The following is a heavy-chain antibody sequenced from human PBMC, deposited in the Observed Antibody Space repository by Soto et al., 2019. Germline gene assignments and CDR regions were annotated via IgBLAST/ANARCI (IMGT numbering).Heavy chain of an antibody. Sequence: EVQLVESGGDLVQRGGSLRLSCAASGFPFSSYWMHWVRHTPGKGLDWVARISGDGVTTYYADSVTGRFTVSRDNAKNTLSVQISGLRAEDTAVYYCAREYYGLLTGDYTDYWGQGTLVSVSS. CDR2: ISGDGVTT. CDR1: GFPFSSYW. CDR3: AREYYGLLTGDYTDY. D-gene: IGHD3-9*01. V-gene: IGHV3-74*01. J-gene: IGHJ4*02.